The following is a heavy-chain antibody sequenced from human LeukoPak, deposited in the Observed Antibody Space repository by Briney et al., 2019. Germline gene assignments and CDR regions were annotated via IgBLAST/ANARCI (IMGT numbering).Heavy chain of an antibody. CDR3: ARDGCSSTSCSLSGYYGMDV. CDR1: GYTFTSYG. J-gene: IGHJ6*02. Sequence: ASVKVSFKASGYTFTSYGISWVRQAPGQGLEWMGWISAYNGNTNYAQKLQGRVTMTTDTSTSTAYMELRSLRSDDTAVYYCARDGCSSTSCSLSGYYGMDVWGQGTTVTVSS. D-gene: IGHD2-2*01. V-gene: IGHV1-18*04. CDR2: ISAYNGNT.